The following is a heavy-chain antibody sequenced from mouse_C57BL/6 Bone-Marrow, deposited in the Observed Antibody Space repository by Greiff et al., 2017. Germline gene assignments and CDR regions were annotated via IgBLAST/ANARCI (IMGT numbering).Heavy chain of an antibody. D-gene: IGHD1-1*01. V-gene: IGHV1-69*01. CDR2: IDPSDSYP. Sequence: QVQLQQPGAELVMPGASVKLSCKASGYTFTSYWMHWVKQRPGQGLEWIGEIDPSDSYPNYNQKFKGKSTLTVDKSSSTAYMQLSSLTSEDSAVYYCARGGYYGSNFFDYWGQGTTLTVSS. CDR1: GYTFTSYW. J-gene: IGHJ2*01. CDR3: ARGGYYGSNFFDY.